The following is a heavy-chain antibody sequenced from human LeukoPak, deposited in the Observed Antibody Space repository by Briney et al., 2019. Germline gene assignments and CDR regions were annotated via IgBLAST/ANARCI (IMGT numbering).Heavy chain of an antibody. D-gene: IGHD2-2*01. CDR1: GFTFSSYE. CDR3: ARGGSSTSCFDY. J-gene: IGHJ4*02. CDR2: ISSSGSTI. V-gene: IGHV3-48*03. Sequence: PGGSLTLSCAASGFTFSSYEMNWVRQAPGKGLERVSYISSSGSTIYYADSVKGRFTISRDNAKNSLYLQMNSLRAEDTAVYYCARGGSSTSCFDYWGQGTLVTVSS.